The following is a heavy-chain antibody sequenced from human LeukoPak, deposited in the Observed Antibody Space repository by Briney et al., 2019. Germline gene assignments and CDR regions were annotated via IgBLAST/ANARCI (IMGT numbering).Heavy chain of an antibody. CDR1: GGSISSSSYY. V-gene: IGHV4-39*07. CDR3: ARVEWEPHYFDY. D-gene: IGHD1-26*01. CDR2: IYHSGST. J-gene: IGHJ4*02. Sequence: SETLSLTCTVSGGSISSSSYYWGWIRQPPGKGLEWIGEIYHSGSTNYNPSLKSRVTISVDKSKNQFSLKLSSVTAADTAVYYCARVEWEPHYFDYWGQGTLVTVSS.